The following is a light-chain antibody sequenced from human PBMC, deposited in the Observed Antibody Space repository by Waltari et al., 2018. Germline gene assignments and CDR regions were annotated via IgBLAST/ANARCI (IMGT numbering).Light chain of an antibody. J-gene: IGLJ3*02. CDR2: VNSDGSH. CDR3: QTGGHGTWV. CDR1: SGHSSNI. V-gene: IGLV4-69*01. Sequence: QLVLTQSPSASASLGASVKLTCTLSSGHSSNIIAWHQQQPEKGPRYLMKVNSDGSHSKGDGFPDRFSGSSSGAERYLTSSSLQSEDEADYYCQTGGHGTWVFGGGTKLTVL.